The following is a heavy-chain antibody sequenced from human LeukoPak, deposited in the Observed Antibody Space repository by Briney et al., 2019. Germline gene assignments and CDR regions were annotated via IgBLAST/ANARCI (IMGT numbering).Heavy chain of an antibody. CDR3: ATVSVRLTAILRYFDY. CDR1: GFTFSTYA. D-gene: IGHD2-21*02. Sequence: GGSLRLSCAASGFTFSTYAMHWVRQAPGKGLEWVAVISYDGSSKYYADSVKGRFTISRDNSKNTLYLQMNSLRSEDTAVYYCATVSVRLTAILRYFDYWGQGTLVTVSS. CDR2: ISYDGSSK. V-gene: IGHV3-30*04. J-gene: IGHJ4*02.